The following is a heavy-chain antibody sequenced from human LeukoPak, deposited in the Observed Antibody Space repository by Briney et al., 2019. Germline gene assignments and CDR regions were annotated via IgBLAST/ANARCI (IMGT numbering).Heavy chain of an antibody. CDR3: AGPSNFYDSSGYYQPLGY. D-gene: IGHD3-22*01. J-gene: IGHJ4*02. V-gene: IGHV1-18*01. CDR2: ISAYNGNT. CDR1: GYTFTSYG. Sequence: GASVKVSCKASGYTFTSYGISWARQAPGQGLEWMGWISAYNGNTNYAQKLQGRVTMTTDTSTSTAYMELRSLRSDDTAVYYCAGPSNFYDSSGYYQPLGYWGQGTLVTVSS.